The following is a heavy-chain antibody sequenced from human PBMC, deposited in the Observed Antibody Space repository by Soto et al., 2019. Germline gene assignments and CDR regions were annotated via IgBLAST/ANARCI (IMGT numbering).Heavy chain of an antibody. Sequence: PSETLSLTCTVSGGSISSSSYYWGWIRQPPGKGLEWIGSIYYSENTYYNPSLKSRVTISVDTSKNQFSLNLNSVTAADTAVYYCARGYDILTGPLDYWGPGTLVTVSS. CDR2: IYYSENT. CDR1: GGSISSSSYY. J-gene: IGHJ4*02. V-gene: IGHV4-39*01. D-gene: IGHD3-9*01. CDR3: ARGYDILTGPLDY.